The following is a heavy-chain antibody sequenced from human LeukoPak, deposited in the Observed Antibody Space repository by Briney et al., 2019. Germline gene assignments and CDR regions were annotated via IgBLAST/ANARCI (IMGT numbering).Heavy chain of an antibody. D-gene: IGHD3-10*01. CDR1: GGSFSGYY. J-gene: IGHJ4*01. CDR2: INHSGST. CDR3: ARPRVRGVIIRGFDY. V-gene: IGHV4-34*01. Sequence: SETLSLTCAVYGGSFSGYYWSWIRQPPGKGLEWVGEINHSGSTNYNPSLKSRVTISVDTSKNQFSLKLSSVTAADTAVYYCARPRVRGVIIRGFDYWGQGTLVTVSS.